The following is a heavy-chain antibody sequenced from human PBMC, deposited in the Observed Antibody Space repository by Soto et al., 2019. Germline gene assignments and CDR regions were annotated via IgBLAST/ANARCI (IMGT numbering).Heavy chain of an antibody. V-gene: IGHV4-61*01. Sequence: QVQLQESGPGLVKPSETLSLTCTVSGGSVSSGSYYWSWIRQPPGKGLEWIGYIYYSGSTNYNPSLKSRVTISVDTSKNQFSLKLSSVTAADTAVYYCARVSIVLVPAPIGGWFDPWGQGTLVTVSS. CDR1: GGSVSSGSYY. CDR3: ARVSIVLVPAPIGGWFDP. D-gene: IGHD2-2*01. CDR2: IYYSGST. J-gene: IGHJ5*02.